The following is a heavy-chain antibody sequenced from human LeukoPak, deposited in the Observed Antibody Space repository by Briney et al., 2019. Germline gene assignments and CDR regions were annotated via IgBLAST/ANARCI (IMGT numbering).Heavy chain of an antibody. CDR2: INHSGST. CDR1: GGSFSGYY. D-gene: IGHD4-17*01. Sequence: SETLSLTCAVYGGSFSGYYWSWIRQPPGKGLEWIGEINHSGSTNYNPSLKSRVTISVDTSKNQFSLKLSSVTAADTAVYYCARNRGDYGSRLTRRWTFDYWGQGTLVTVSS. J-gene: IGHJ4*02. V-gene: IGHV4-34*01. CDR3: ARNRGDYGSRLTRRWTFDY.